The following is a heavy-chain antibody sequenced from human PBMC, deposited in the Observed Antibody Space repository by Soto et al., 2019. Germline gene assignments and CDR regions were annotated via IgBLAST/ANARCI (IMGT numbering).Heavy chain of an antibody. V-gene: IGHV4-30-2*01. CDR2: IYHSGST. D-gene: IGHD4-4*01. J-gene: IGHJ4*02. CDR3: ASARYDYSNYVEGPFDY. Sequence: KPSETLSLTCAVSGGSISSGSYYWGWIRQPPGKGLEWIGYIYHSGSTYYNPSLKSRVTISVDRSKNQFSLKLSSVTAADTAVYYCASARYDYSNYVEGPFDYWGQGTLVTVSS. CDR1: GGSISSGSYY.